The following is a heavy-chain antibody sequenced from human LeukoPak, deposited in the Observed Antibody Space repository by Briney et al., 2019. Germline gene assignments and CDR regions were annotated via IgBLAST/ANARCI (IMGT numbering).Heavy chain of an antibody. V-gene: IGHV3-23*01. CDR2: ISGSGGST. Sequence: PGGSLRLSCAASGFTFSSYAMSWVRQAPGKGLEWVSAISGSGGSTYYADSVKGRFTISRDNSKNTLYLQMNSLRAEDTAVYYCAKAPSSYSGYSLWGAFDIWGQGTMVTVSS. CDR1: GFTFSSYA. CDR3: AKAPSSYSGYSLWGAFDI. D-gene: IGHD3-22*01. J-gene: IGHJ3*02.